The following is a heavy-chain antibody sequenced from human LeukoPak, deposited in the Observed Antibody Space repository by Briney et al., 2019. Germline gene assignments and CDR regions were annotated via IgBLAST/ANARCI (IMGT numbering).Heavy chain of an antibody. CDR2: IWYDGSNK. J-gene: IGHJ3*02. V-gene: IGHV3-33*06. CDR1: GFTFSSYG. D-gene: IGHD2-15*01. Sequence: GGSLRLSCAAPGFTFSSYGMHWVRQAPGKGLEWVAVIWYDGSNKYYADSVKGRFTISRDNSKNTLYLQMNSLRAEDTAVYYCAKVGRVVVAATDSATDAFDIWGQGTMVTVSS. CDR3: AKVGRVVVAATDSATDAFDI.